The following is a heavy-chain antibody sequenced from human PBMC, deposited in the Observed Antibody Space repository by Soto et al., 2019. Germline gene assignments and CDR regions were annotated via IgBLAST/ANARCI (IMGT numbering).Heavy chain of an antibody. CDR1: GYTFTALY. Sequence: QVQLVQSGSEVRKPGASVKVSCQASGYTFTALYMNWVRQAPGQGLEWMGWVNLNTGLTKYAQKFQGRVIMTRDTSINTAYMELSGLTSDDTAVYYCTTLRLDPWGQGTLVTVSS. V-gene: IGHV1-2*02. CDR3: TTLRLDP. D-gene: IGHD3-9*01. J-gene: IGHJ5*02. CDR2: VNLNTGLT.